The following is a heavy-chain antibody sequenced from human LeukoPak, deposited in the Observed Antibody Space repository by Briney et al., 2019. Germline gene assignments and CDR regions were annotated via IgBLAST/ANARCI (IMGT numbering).Heavy chain of an antibody. V-gene: IGHV3-30*18. CDR1: GFTLSSYG. CDR2: ISYDGSNK. CDR3: AKAGL. Sequence: GGSLRLSCAASGFTLSSYGMHWVRQAPGKGLEWVAFISYDGSNKYYADSVKGRFTISRDNSKNTLYLQMNSLRAEDTAVYYCAKAGLWGQGTLVTVSS. J-gene: IGHJ4*02.